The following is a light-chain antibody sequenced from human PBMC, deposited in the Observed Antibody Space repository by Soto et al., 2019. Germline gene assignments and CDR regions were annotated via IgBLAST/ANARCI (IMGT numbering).Light chain of an antibody. CDR2: DAS. Sequence: EMVLTQSPVALSLSPLERATLSCRASQSVTTYLAWYQQKPGQAPRLLIYDASTRATGIPARFSGSGSGTDFTLTIGSLEPEDFAVYYCQQRSNWPPSITFGQGTRLEI. CDR3: QQRSNWPPSIT. CDR1: QSVTTY. J-gene: IGKJ5*01. V-gene: IGKV3-11*01.